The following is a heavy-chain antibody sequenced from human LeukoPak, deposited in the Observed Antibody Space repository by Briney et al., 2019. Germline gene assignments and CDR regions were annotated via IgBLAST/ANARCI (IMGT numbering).Heavy chain of an antibody. CDR1: GYSISSGYY. CDR2: IYYSGST. Sequence: SETLPLTCNVSGYSISSGYYWGWIRQPPGKGLEWIGSIYYSGSTYYNPSLKSRVTISVDTSKNQFSLKLSSVTAADTAVYYCASGTKHSSGWFNYYYYMDVWGKGTTVTISS. CDR3: ASGTKHSSGWFNYYYYMDV. D-gene: IGHD6-19*01. V-gene: IGHV4-38-2*02. J-gene: IGHJ6*03.